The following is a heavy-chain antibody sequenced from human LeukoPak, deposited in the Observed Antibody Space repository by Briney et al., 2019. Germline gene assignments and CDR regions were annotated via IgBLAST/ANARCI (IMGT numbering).Heavy chain of an antibody. Sequence: PGGSLRLSCAASGFTFSSYSMNWVRQAPGKGLEWVSSISSSSSYIYYADSVKGRFTISRDNAKNSLYLQMNSLRAEDTAVYYCARQTHYDFWSGYFASGGPRGDYYFDYWGQGTLVTVSS. V-gene: IGHV3-21*01. D-gene: IGHD3-3*01. CDR3: ARQTHYDFWSGYFASGGPRGDYYFDY. CDR1: GFTFSSYS. CDR2: ISSSSSYI. J-gene: IGHJ4*02.